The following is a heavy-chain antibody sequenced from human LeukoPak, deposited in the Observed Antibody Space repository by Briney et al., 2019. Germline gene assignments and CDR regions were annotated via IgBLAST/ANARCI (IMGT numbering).Heavy chain of an antibody. D-gene: IGHD3-10*01. CDR3: ATVVGAITMVRGVITWFDP. CDR1: GYTFTGYF. CDR2: INPNSGGT. V-gene: IGHV1-2*02. Sequence: ASVKVSCKASGYTFTGYFIHWVRQAPGQGLEWMGWINPNSGGTNYAQKFQGRVTMTEDTSTDTAYMELSSLRSEDTAVYYCATVVGAITMVRGVITWFDPWGQGTLVTVSS. J-gene: IGHJ5*02.